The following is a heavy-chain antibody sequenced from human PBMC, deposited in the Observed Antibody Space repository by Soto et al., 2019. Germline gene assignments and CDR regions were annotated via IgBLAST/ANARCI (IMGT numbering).Heavy chain of an antibody. D-gene: IGHD3-22*01. V-gene: IGHV4-31*03. CDR2: IYYSGST. CDR3: ASSYYYDSSGYSSLMDV. Sequence: SETLSLTCTVSGGSISSGGYCWSWIRQHPGKGLEWIGYIYYSGSTYYNPSLKSRVTISVDTSKNQFSLKLSSVTAADTAVYYCASSYYYDSSGYSSLMDVWGQGTTVTVSS. J-gene: IGHJ6*02. CDR1: GGSISSGGYC.